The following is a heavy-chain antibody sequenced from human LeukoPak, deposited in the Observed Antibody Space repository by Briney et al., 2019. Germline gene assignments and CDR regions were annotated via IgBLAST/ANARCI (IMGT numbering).Heavy chain of an antibody. V-gene: IGHV4-59*01. D-gene: IGHD6-19*01. CDR3: AISPRYSSGWPFDY. J-gene: IGHJ4*02. Sequence: SETLSLTCTVSGGSISSYYWSWIRQPPGKGLEWIGYIYYSGSTNYNPSLKSRVTISVDTSKNPFSLKLSSVTAADTAVYYCAISPRYSSGWPFDYWGQGTLVTVSS. CDR1: GGSISSYY. CDR2: IYYSGST.